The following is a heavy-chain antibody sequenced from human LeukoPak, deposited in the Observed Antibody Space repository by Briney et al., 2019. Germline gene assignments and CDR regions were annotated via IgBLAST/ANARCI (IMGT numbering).Heavy chain of an antibody. CDR2: IIPILGIA. CDR1: GGTFSSYA. V-gene: IGHV1-69*04. D-gene: IGHD5-12*01. CDR3: AQTAYSGYDYPYYYYYGMDV. Sequence: ASVKVSCKASGGTFSSYAISWVRQAPGQGLEWMGRIIPILGIANYAQKFQGRVTITADKSTSTAYMELSSLRSEDTAVYYCAQTAYSGYDYPYYYYYGMDVWGQGTTVTVSS. J-gene: IGHJ6*02.